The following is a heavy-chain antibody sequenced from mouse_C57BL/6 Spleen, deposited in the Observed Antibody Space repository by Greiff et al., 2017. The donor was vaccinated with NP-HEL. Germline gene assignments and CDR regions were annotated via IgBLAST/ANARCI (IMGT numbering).Heavy chain of an antibody. D-gene: IGHD4-1*01. CDR3: ARGKNWDDY. J-gene: IGHJ2*01. CDR2: ISDGGSYT. CDR1: GFTFSSYA. Sequence: DVQLVESGGGLVKPGGSLKLSCAASGFTFSSYAMSWVRQTPEKRLEWVATISDGGSYTYYPDNVKGRFTISRDNAKNNLYLQMSHLKSEDTAMYYCARGKNWDDYWGKGTTLTVSS. V-gene: IGHV5-4*01.